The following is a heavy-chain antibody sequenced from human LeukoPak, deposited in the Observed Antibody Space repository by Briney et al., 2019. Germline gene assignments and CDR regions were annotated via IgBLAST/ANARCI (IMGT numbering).Heavy chain of an antibody. V-gene: IGHV3-48*02. CDR1: GFTSSSYS. J-gene: IGHJ3*02. Sequence: GGSLRLSCAASGFTSSSYSMNWVRQAPGKGLEWVSYISSSSSTIYYADSVKGRFTISRDNAKNSLYLQMNSLRDEDTAVYYCARGSSPTYDAFDIWGQGTMVTVSS. D-gene: IGHD1-26*01. CDR3: ARGSSPTYDAFDI. CDR2: ISSSSSTI.